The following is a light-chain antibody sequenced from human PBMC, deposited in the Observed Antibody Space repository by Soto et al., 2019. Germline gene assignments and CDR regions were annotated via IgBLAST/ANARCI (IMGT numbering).Light chain of an antibody. CDR1: GSDVGGYNY. CDR3: SSYKRSSVV. CDR2: DVS. V-gene: IGLV2-14*01. J-gene: IGLJ2*01. Sequence: HSALTQPASVSGSPGPSITISRTGTGSDVGGYNYVSWYQQHPGKAPKLMIYDVSNRPSGVSNRFSGSKSGNTASLTISGLQAEDEADYFCSSYKRSSVVFGEGTPLTV.